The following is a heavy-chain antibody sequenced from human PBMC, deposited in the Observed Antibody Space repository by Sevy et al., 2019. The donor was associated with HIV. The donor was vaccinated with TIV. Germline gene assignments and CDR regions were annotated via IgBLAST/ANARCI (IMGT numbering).Heavy chain of an antibody. CDR3: ARELQGGPDY. CDR1: GFTFSPYW. V-gene: IGHV3-7*01. Sequence: GGSLRLSCAASGFTFSPYWMTWVRQAPGKGLEWVVNINEDGSKKYYVDSVKGRFTIFRDNDKKLLYLQMNSLRPQDTAVYYCARELQGGPDYWGQGTPVTVSS. CDR2: INEDGSKK. D-gene: IGHD1-26*01. J-gene: IGHJ4*02.